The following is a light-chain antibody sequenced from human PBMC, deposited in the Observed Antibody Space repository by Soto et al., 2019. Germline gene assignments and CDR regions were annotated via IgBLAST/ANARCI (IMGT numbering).Light chain of an antibody. CDR3: QQANSFPLT. Sequence: EILLTKSPGTLSLSPGGRATPSCLASQTVSSNHLAWYQQRPGQAPRLIIYGASSRATGIPDRFSGSGSGTDFTLTISRLEPEDFATYYCQQANSFPLTFGGGTKVDIK. CDR2: GAS. CDR1: QTVSSNH. V-gene: IGKV3-20*01. J-gene: IGKJ4*01.